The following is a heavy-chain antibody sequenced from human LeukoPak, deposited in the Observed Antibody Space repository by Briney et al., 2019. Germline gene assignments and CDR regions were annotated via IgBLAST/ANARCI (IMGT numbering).Heavy chain of an antibody. J-gene: IGHJ4*02. CDR2: ISSSSSYI. CDR1: GFTFSSYS. Sequence: GGSLRLSCAASGFTFSSYSMNWVRQAPGKGLEWVSSISSSSSYIYYADSVKGRFTISRDNAKNSLYLQMNSLRAEDTAVYYCARLRGGGGWYGGNYWGQGTLVTVSS. V-gene: IGHV3-21*01. CDR3: ARLRGGGGWYGGNY. D-gene: IGHD6-19*01.